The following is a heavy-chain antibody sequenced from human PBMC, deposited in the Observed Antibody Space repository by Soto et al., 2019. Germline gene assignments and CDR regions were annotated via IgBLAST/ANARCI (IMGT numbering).Heavy chain of an antibody. CDR2: ISAYNGNT. J-gene: IGHJ6*02. CDR1: GYTFTSYG. D-gene: IGHD2-2*02. V-gene: IGHV1-18*01. CDR3: ARDPERESRIKRAYMTH. Sequence: QVQLVQSGAEVKKPGASVKVSCKASGYTFTSYGISWVRQAPGQGLEWMGWISAYNGNTNYAQKLQGRVTMTTDTSTSTAYMELRSLRSDDTAVYYCARDPERESRIKRAYMTHWGHGTTVTVSS.